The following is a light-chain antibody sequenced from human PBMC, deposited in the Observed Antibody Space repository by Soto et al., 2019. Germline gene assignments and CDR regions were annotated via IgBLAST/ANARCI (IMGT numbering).Light chain of an antibody. CDR1: SRVVGGYNY. V-gene: IGLV2-11*01. Sequence: QSALPPPRSVSGSPGQSVTISCPGTSRVVGGYNYVSWYQQHPGNAPKLMIYDVSKRPSGVPDRFSGSKSGNTASLTISGLQTEDDGDYYCCSYAGSYTSWVFGGGTKVTVL. CDR3: CSYAGSYTSWV. J-gene: IGLJ3*02. CDR2: DVS.